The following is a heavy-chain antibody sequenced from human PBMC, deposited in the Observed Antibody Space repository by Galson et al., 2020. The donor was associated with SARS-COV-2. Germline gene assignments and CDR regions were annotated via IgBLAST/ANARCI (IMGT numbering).Heavy chain of an antibody. CDR3: ARLPYYYDSSYAFDI. V-gene: IGHV4-39*01. D-gene: IGHD3-22*01. J-gene: IGHJ3*02. CDR1: GGSISSSSYY. CDR2: IYYSGST. Sequence: SETLSLTCTVSGGSISSSSYYWGWIRQPPGKGLEWIGSIYYSGSTYYNPCLKSRVTISVDTSKNQFSLKLSSVTAADTAVYYCARLPYYYDSSYAFDIWGQGTMVTVSS.